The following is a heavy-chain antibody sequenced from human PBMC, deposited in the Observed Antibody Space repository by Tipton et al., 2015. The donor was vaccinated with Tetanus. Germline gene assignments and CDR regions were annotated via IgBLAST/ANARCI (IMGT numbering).Heavy chain of an antibody. Sequence: QLVQSGAEVKKPGASVKVSCKASGYTFTSYGISWVRQAPGQRLEWVGSIAAMFGASNYAQKFQGRVTITADTSTNTAYMELSGLTPDDTAVYFCARAYQRGEYFQKWGQGTLLIVSS. CDR2: IAAMFGAS. D-gene: IGHD6-25*01. J-gene: IGHJ1*01. CDR3: ARAYQRGEYFQK. V-gene: IGHV1-18*01. CDR1: GYTFTSYG.